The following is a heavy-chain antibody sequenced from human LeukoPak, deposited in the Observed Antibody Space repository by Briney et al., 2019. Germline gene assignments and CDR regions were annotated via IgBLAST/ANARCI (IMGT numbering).Heavy chain of an antibody. CDR2: INSDGSST. Sequence: QAGGSLRLSCAASGFTFSSYWMHWVRQAPGKGLVWVSRINSDGSSTSYADSVKGRFTISRDNSKNTLYLQMNSLRAEDTAVYYCAKDAWRGVPAAMRDYWGQGTLVTVSS. V-gene: IGHV3-74*01. J-gene: IGHJ4*02. CDR1: GFTFSSYW. CDR3: AKDAWRGVPAAMRDY. D-gene: IGHD2-2*01.